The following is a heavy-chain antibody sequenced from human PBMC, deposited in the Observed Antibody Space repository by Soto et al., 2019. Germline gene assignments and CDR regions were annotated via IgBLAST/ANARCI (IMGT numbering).Heavy chain of an antibody. J-gene: IGHJ6*02. V-gene: IGHV1-69*13. CDR3: ARDDYSMGYYYYYGMDV. D-gene: IGHD4-4*01. CDR2: IIPIFGTA. Sequence: GASVKVSCKASGGTFSSYAISWVRQAPGQGLEWMGGIIPIFGTANYAQKFQGRVTITADESTSTAYMELSSLRSEDTAVYYCARDDYSMGYYYYYGMDVWGQGTTVTVSS. CDR1: GGTFSSYA.